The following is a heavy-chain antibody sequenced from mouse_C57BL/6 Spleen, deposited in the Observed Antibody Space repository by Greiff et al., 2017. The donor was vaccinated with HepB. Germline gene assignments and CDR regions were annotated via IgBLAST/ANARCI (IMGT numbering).Heavy chain of an antibody. Sequence: EVMLVESGGGLVKPGGSLKLSCAASGFTFSSYAMSWVRQTPEKRLEWVATISDGGSYTYYPDNVKGRFTISRDNAKNNLYLQMSHLKSEDTAMYYCARGPLYGSSPYYFDYWGQGTTLTVSS. V-gene: IGHV5-4*03. CDR1: GFTFSSYA. D-gene: IGHD1-1*01. CDR3: ARGPLYGSSPYYFDY. J-gene: IGHJ2*01. CDR2: ISDGGSYT.